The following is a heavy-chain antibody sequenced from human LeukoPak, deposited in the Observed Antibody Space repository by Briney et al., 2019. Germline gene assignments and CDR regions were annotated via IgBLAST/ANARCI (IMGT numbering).Heavy chain of an antibody. CDR3: ARLAAISGSDYPDD. D-gene: IGHD1-26*01. CDR2: IFYSGNT. Sequence: SETLSLTCTVSGVSISSYYWSWIRQPPGKGLEWIGYIFYSGNTIYNPSLRSRVTISADTSKNHFSLRLRSVTTADTAVYYCARLAAISGSDYPDDWGQGTLVTVSS. V-gene: IGHV4-59*08. J-gene: IGHJ4*02. CDR1: GVSISSYY.